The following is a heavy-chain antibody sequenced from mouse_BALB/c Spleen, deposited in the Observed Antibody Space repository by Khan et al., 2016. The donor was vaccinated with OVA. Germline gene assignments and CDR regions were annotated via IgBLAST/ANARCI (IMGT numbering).Heavy chain of an antibody. V-gene: IGHV5-17*02. Sequence: EVQVVESGGGLVQPGGSRKLSCAASGFTFSSYGMHWVRQAPEKGLEWVAYISGDSSTIYYADTVKGRFTISRDNPKNTLFLQMTSLMSEDTARYYCATSYFYGYYFDYWGPGTTRTVSS. D-gene: IGHD1-1*01. J-gene: IGHJ2*01. CDR3: ATSYFYGYYFDY. CDR2: ISGDSSTI. CDR1: GFTFSSYG.